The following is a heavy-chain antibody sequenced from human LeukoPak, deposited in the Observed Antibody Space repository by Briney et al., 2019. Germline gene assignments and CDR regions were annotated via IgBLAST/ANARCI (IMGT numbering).Heavy chain of an antibody. D-gene: IGHD3-3*01. CDR1: GYSFTDYY. CDR2: INTKSGRT. Sequence: ASVKVSCKTSGYSFTDYYIHWVRQAPGQGLEWMGWINTKSGRTSSARKFQGRVTMTRDPSIATVYMDMAWLTSDDTAIYFCARADFIDAGPYLIGPWGQGTLVTVSS. CDR3: ARADFIDAGPYLIGP. V-gene: IGHV1-2*02. J-gene: IGHJ5*02.